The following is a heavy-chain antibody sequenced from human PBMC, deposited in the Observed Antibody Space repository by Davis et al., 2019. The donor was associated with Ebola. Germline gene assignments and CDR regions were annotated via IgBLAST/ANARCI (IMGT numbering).Heavy chain of an antibody. CDR2: ISGSGDST. V-gene: IGHV3-23*01. Sequence: PGGSLRLSCAASGFSVSGKFMSWVRQAPGKGLEWVSHISGSGDSTYYADSVRGRFTISRDNSKSTLSLQMKSLRPEDTAVYYCAKDIVVVPAPTAYYYGMDVWGQGTPVAVSS. J-gene: IGHJ6*02. CDR1: GFSVSGKF. D-gene: IGHD2-2*01. CDR3: AKDIVVVPAPTAYYYGMDV.